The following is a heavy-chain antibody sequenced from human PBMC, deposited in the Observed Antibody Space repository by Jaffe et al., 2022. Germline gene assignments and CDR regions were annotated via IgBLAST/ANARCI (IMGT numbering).Heavy chain of an antibody. Sequence: QVQLQESGPGLVKPSQTLSLTCTVSGGSISSGSYYWSWIRQPAGKGLEWIGRIYTSGSANYNPSLKSRVTISVDTSKNQFSLKLSSVTAADTAVYYCARVPPYYYDSSGYSLPFDIWGQGTMVTVSS. D-gene: IGHD3-22*01. CDR1: GGSISSGSYY. CDR3: ARVPPYYYDSSGYSLPFDI. V-gene: IGHV4-61*02. J-gene: IGHJ3*02. CDR2: IYTSGSA.